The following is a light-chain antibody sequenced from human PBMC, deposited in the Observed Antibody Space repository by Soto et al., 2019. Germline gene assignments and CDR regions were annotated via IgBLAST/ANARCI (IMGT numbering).Light chain of an antibody. Sequence: DIQLTQSPSFLSASVGDRVTITCRASQGIDNYLAWYQQKPGKARQLLIYGATALESGVPSRFGGSGAGTEFTLTISSLQPEDFATYYCQQLKSYPLTYGGGTKVEIK. CDR3: QQLKSYPLT. V-gene: IGKV1-9*01. J-gene: IGKJ4*01. CDR2: GAT. CDR1: QGIDNY.